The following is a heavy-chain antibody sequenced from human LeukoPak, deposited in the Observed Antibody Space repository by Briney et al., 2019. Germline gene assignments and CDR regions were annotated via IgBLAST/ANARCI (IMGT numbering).Heavy chain of an antibody. D-gene: IGHD2-15*01. CDR2: IYYSGSS. V-gene: IGHV4-59*01. CDR1: GGSISSYY. Sequence: SGTLSLTCTVSGGSISSYYWSWIRQPPGKGLEWIGYIYYSGSSYYNPPLKSRVTISVDTSKNQFSLKLSSVTAADTAVYYCAREETWCSGGSCYRGWFDPWGKGTLVSLS. CDR3: AREETWCSGGSCYRGWFDP. J-gene: IGHJ5*02.